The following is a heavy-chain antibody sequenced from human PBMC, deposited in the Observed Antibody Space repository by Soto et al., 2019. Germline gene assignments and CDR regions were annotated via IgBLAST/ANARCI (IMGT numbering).Heavy chain of an antibody. D-gene: IGHD1-26*01. CDR1: GGSISSGGYY. J-gene: IGHJ3*02. V-gene: IGHV4-31*03. CDR3: ARVDQQSWGLSWELLAAFDI. CDR2: IYYSGST. Sequence: QVQLQESGPGLVKPSQTLSLTCTVSGGSISSGGYYWSWIRQHPGKGLEWIGYIYYSGSTYYNPSLKSRVTISVDTSKNQFSLKLSSVTAADTAVYYCARVDQQSWGLSWELLAAFDIWGQGTMVTVSS.